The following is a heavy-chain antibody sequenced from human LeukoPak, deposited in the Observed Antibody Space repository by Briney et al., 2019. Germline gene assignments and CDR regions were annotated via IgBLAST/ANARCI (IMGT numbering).Heavy chain of an antibody. V-gene: IGHV1-8*01. CDR2: MNPNSGNT. Sequence: ASVKVSCKASGYTFTSYDINWVRQATGQGLEWMGWMNPNSGNTGYAQKFQGRVTMTRNTSISTAYMELSSLRSEDTAVYYCASHRGTTYYMDVWGNGTTVTISS. D-gene: IGHD1-1*01. CDR1: GYTFTSYD. CDR3: ASHRGTTYYMDV. J-gene: IGHJ6*03.